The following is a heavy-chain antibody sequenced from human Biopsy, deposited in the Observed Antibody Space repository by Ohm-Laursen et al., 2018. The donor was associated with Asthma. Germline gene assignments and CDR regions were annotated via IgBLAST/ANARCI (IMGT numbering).Heavy chain of an antibody. CDR1: GFTFSRHA. Sequence: LRLSCTASGFTFSRHALHWVRQAPGKGLEWVAGIYYDGSRKYYTESVKGRFTISRDNSKNRLYLEMASLRAEDTAVYYCAREKVIESRGFQNWFDPWGQGTLVHVSS. J-gene: IGHJ5*02. CDR2: IYYDGSRK. D-gene: IGHD3-16*02. V-gene: IGHV3-33*01. CDR3: AREKVIESRGFQNWFDP.